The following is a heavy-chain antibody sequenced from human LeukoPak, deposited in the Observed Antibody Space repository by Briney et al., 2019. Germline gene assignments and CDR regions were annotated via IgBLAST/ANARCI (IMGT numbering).Heavy chain of an antibody. Sequence: PGGSLRLSCAASGFTFDDYTMHWVRQAPGKGLEWVSLISWDGGSTNYADSVKGRFAISRDNSKTSLYLQINSLRTEDTALYYCAKDMGLNYYDSSGLDYWGQGTLVTVSS. D-gene: IGHD3-22*01. V-gene: IGHV3-43*01. CDR2: ISWDGGST. CDR3: AKDMGLNYYDSSGLDY. CDR1: GFTFDDYT. J-gene: IGHJ4*02.